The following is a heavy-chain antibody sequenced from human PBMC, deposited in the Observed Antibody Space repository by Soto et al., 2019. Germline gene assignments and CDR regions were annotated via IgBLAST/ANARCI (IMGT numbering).Heavy chain of an antibody. J-gene: IGHJ4*02. D-gene: IGHD3-22*01. V-gene: IGHV1-69*01. CDR3: ANYRRACDRSGYYSEYYFDY. CDR2: IIPIFGTA. Sequence: QVQLVQSGAEVKKPGSSVKVSCKASGGTFSSYAISWVRQAPGQGLEWMGGIIPIFGTANYAQKFQGRVTITADESTSTAYMELSSLRSEDTAVYYCANYRRACDRSGYYSEYYFDYWGQGTLVTVSS. CDR1: GGTFSSYA.